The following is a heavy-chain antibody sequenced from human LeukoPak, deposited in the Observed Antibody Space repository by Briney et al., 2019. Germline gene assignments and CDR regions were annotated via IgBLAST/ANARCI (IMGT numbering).Heavy chain of an antibody. CDR1: GYTFTGYY. D-gene: IGHD6-13*01. CDR2: INPNSGGT. Sequence: GASVKVSCKASGYTFTGYYMHWVRQAPGQGLEWMGWINPNSGGTNYAQKFQGRVTMTRDTSISTAYMELTSLTSDDTAVYYCARRVVAAAADLEYWGQGTLVTVSS. J-gene: IGHJ4*02. CDR3: ARRVVAAAADLEY. V-gene: IGHV1-2*02.